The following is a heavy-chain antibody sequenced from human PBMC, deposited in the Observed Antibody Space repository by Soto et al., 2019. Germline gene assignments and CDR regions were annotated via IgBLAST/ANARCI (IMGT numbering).Heavy chain of an antibody. Sequence: ASVKVSCKASGYTFTGYYMHLVRQAPGQGLEWMGWINPNSGGTNYAQKFQGRVTMTRDTSISTAYMELSRLRSDDTAVYYCVRDRAYYDILTGYLHLYYYYGMDVWGQGTTVTVSS. D-gene: IGHD3-9*01. J-gene: IGHJ6*02. CDR3: VRDRAYYDILTGYLHLYYYYGMDV. CDR2: INPNSGGT. CDR1: GYTFTGYY. V-gene: IGHV1-2*02.